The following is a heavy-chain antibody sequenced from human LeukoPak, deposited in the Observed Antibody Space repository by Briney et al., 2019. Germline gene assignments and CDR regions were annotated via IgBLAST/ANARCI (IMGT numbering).Heavy chain of an antibody. Sequence: GGSLRLSCAASGFNFNNFEMNWVRQAPGEGLEWVSYISRSGTTKYYADSVKGRLTVSRENAKNSLYLQINSLRAEDTAVYYCARYGLGVGHTFDYWGQGILVAVSS. CDR3: ARYGLGVGHTFDY. J-gene: IGHJ4*02. CDR1: GFNFNNFE. D-gene: IGHD2-8*01. V-gene: IGHV3-48*03. CDR2: ISRSGTTK.